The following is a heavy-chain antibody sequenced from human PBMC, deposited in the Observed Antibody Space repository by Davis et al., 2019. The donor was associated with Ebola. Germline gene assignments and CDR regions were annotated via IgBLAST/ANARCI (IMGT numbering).Heavy chain of an antibody. V-gene: IGHV1-8*01. D-gene: IGHD1-1*01. J-gene: IGHJ4*02. CDR3: ARAQFPTTSDH. CDR1: GYTFTSED. CDR2: MTPKSGNT. Sequence: ASVKVSCKTSGYTFTSEDINWVRQATGQGLEWLGWMTPKSGNTGYAKKFQGRVTMTTDTSTSTAYMEVGILRSDDTAVYYCARAQFPTTSDHWGQGTLVTVSS.